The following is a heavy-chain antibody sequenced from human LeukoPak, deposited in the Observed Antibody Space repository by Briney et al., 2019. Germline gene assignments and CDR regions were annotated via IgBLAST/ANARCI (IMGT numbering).Heavy chain of an antibody. CDR1: GGSISSTNW. D-gene: IGHD3-16*01. CDR2: IYHSGST. Sequence: SETLSLTCAVSGGSISSTNWWSWVRQPPGKGLEWIGEIYHSGSTNYNPSLKSRVTISVDKSKNQFSLKLSSVTAADTAVYYCARGEFDGGVYFDYWGQGTLVTVSS. V-gene: IGHV4-4*02. CDR3: ARGEFDGGVYFDY. J-gene: IGHJ4*02.